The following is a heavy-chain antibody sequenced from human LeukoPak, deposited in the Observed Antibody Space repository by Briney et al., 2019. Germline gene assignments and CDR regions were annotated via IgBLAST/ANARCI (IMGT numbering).Heavy chain of an antibody. V-gene: IGHV1-69*04. D-gene: IGHD5-12*01. Sequence: ASVKVSCKASGDTFSNFVISWVRQAPGQGLEWMGRIIPLLGVANYAQILQGRVTITADKSAYTAYMELSSLRSNDTAVYYCARENTVANYFDYWGQGTLVTVSS. CDR2: IIPLLGVA. CDR1: GDTFSNFV. CDR3: ARENTVANYFDY. J-gene: IGHJ4*02.